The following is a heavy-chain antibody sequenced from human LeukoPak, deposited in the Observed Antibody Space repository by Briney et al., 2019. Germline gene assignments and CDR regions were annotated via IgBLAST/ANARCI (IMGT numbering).Heavy chain of an antibody. CDR1: GYTFTGYY. Sequence: ASVKVSCKASGYTFTGYYMHWVRQAPGHGLEWMGRIDPYGGGANYAQKFQGRVTVARDTSVSTDYMELSRLTSDDTAVYYCAGGGGSYGDVWGQGTMVTISS. D-gene: IGHD1-26*01. CDR3: AGGGGSYGDV. V-gene: IGHV1-2*06. CDR2: IDPYGGGA. J-gene: IGHJ3*01.